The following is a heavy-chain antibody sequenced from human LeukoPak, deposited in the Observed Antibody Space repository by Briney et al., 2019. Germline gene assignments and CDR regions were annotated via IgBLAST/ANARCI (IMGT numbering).Heavy chain of an antibody. J-gene: IGHJ3*02. D-gene: IGHD4-23*01. V-gene: IGHV3-21*01. Sequence: GGSLRLSCAASGLTFSRYSINWVRQAPGKGLEWVSSISGDGNYIYYADSMKGRFTVSRDNAKNSLYLQMNSLRADDTAVYYCARDDGGALDAFDIWGQGTTLTVSS. CDR1: GLTFSRYS. CDR2: ISGDGNYI. CDR3: ARDDGGALDAFDI.